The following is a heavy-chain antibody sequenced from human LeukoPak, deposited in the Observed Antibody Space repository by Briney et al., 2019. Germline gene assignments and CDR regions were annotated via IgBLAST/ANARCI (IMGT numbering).Heavy chain of an antibody. Sequence: SETLSLTCTVSGGSISPYYWTWIRQSPGKGLEWIGYISASGTTDYNPSLKGRVTMSVDTSKSQFSLHLNSVTAADTAVFYCARRSTLFYFGYWGQGTLVTVSS. CDR3: ARRSTLFYFGY. D-gene: IGHD6-6*01. J-gene: IGHJ4*02. CDR2: ISASGTT. CDR1: GGSISPYY. V-gene: IGHV4-4*09.